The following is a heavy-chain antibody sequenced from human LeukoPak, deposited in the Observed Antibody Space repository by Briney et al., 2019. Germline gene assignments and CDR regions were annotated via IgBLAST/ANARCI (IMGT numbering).Heavy chain of an antibody. CDR3: AKGLGGWPLQYFQH. CDR1: GFTFSSYA. V-gene: IGHV3-23*01. D-gene: IGHD1-26*01. CDR2: ISGSGGST. J-gene: IGHJ1*01. Sequence: GGSLRLSCAASGFTFSSYAMSWVRQAPGKGLEWVSAISGSGGSTYYADSVKGRFTISRDNSKNTLYLQMNRLRAEDTAVYYCAKGLGGWPLQYFQHWGQGTLVTVSS.